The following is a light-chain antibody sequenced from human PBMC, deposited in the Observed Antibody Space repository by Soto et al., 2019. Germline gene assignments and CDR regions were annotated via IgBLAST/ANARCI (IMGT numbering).Light chain of an antibody. CDR3: SSFTSNSIYV. V-gene: IGLV2-14*03. J-gene: IGLJ1*01. CDR1: HNDIGTYDY. Sequence: HSVLTQPTSLSGSPGQSITISCTGNHNDIGTYDYVSWYQQHPGRAPRLLIHGVTTRPSGISGRFSASKSGLTASLTISGLQPEDEADYYCSSFTSNSIYVLGPGTKVTVL. CDR2: GVT.